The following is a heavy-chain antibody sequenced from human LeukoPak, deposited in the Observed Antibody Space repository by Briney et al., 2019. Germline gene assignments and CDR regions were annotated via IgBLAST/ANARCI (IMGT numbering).Heavy chain of an antibody. CDR1: GYTFTSYD. CDR2: MNPNSGNT. V-gene: IGHV1-8*01. J-gene: IGHJ4*02. Sequence: ASVKVSCKASGYTFTSYDINWVRQATGQGLEWMGWMNPNSGNTGYAQKFQGRVTMTRDTSISTAYMELSSLRSEDTAVYYCARGVHFLTGYYGYWGQGTLVTVSS. CDR3: ARGVHFLTGYYGY. D-gene: IGHD3/OR15-3a*01.